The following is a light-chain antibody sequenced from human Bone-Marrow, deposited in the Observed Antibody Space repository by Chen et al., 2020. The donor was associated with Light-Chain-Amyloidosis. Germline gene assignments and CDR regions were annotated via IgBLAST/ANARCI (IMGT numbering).Light chain of an antibody. CDR2: DDS. V-gene: IGLV3-21*02. CDR3: QVWDRSSDRPV. CDR1: NIGSTS. Sequence: SYLLTQRSSVPAAPGQTAPIACGGNNIGSTSVHWYQQTPGQAPLLVVYDDSDRPSGIPERLSGSNSGNTATLTISRVEAGDEADYYCQVWDRSSDRPVFGGGTKLTVL. J-gene: IGLJ3*02.